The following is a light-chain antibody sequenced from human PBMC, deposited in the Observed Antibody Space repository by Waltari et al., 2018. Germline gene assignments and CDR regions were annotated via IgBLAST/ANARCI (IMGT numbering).Light chain of an antibody. Sequence: TCRASQNISTYLNWYQQKPGKVPNLLVYTGSSWQSGVPSRFSGSGSGTDFTLTITSLQPEDFATYFCQQSYTTPRTFGQGTKVEIK. CDR3: QQSYTTPRT. CDR2: TGS. CDR1: QNISTY. J-gene: IGKJ1*01. V-gene: IGKV1-39*01.